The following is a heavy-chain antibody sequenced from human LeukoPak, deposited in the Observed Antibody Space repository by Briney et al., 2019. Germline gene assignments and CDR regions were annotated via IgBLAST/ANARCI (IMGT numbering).Heavy chain of an antibody. CDR1: GGSFSGYY. V-gene: IGHV4-34*01. CDR2: INHSGST. Sequence: SETLSLTCAVYGGSFSGYYWSWIRQPPGKGLEWIGEINHSGSTNYNPSLKSRVTISVDTSKNQFSLKLSSVTAADTAVYYCATLGKSSSWDPNFDYWGQGTLVTVSS. D-gene: IGHD6-13*01. J-gene: IGHJ4*02. CDR3: ATLGKSSSWDPNFDY.